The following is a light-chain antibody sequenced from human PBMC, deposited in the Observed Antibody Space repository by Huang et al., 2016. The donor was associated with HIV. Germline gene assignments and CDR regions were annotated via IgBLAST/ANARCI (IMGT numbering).Light chain of an antibody. J-gene: IGKJ2*01. CDR2: YAS. CDR1: QNIGNS. Sequence: EIVLTQSPDFQSVTPKEKITITCRASQNIGNSFDWYQQKTDQSPQLLIKYASQTISGVPSRFSGSGSGTDFTLTINTPEAGDAATYYCHQSSSLPYTFGQGTKLEIK. V-gene: IGKV6-21*02. CDR3: HQSSSLPYT.